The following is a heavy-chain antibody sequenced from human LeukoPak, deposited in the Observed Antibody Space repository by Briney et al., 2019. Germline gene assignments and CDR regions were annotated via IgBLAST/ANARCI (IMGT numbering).Heavy chain of an antibody. CDR3: ASPGALYRWELLPGYFDY. J-gene: IGHJ4*02. D-gene: IGHD1-26*01. Sequence: GGSLRLSCAASGFTFSSYGMHWVRQAPGKGLEWVAFIRYDGSNKYYADSVKGRFTISRDNSKNTLYLQMNSLRAEDTAVYYCASPGALYRWELLPGYFDYWGQGTLVTVSS. CDR2: IRYDGSNK. V-gene: IGHV3-30*02. CDR1: GFTFSSYG.